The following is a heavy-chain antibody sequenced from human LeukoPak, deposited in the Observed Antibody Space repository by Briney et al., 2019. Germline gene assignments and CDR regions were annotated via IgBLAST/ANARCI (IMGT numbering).Heavy chain of an antibody. D-gene: IGHD4-23*01. CDR2: IASDGSST. J-gene: IGHJ4*02. CDR1: GFTFSSYA. CDR3: ARGRPHGNDY. Sequence: GGSLRLSCAASGFTFSSYAMSWVRQAPGKGLVWVSRIASDGSSTTYADSVKGRFSISRDNAKNTLYLQMNSLRVEDTAVYYCARGRPHGNDYWGQGTLVTVSS. V-gene: IGHV3-74*01.